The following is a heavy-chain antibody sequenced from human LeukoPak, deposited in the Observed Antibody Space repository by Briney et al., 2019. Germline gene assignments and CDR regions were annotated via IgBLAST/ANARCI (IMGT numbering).Heavy chain of an antibody. CDR3: AVFALWGSYRYTDYFDY. V-gene: IGHV4-4*07. Sequence: KPSETLSLTCTVSGGSITSYYWSWIRQPAGKGLEWIERIYTSGSTNYNPSLKSRVTMSVDTSKNQFSLKLSSVTAADTAVYYCAVFALWGSYRYTDYFDYWGQGTLVTVSS. J-gene: IGHJ4*02. D-gene: IGHD3-16*02. CDR1: GGSITSYY. CDR2: IYTSGST.